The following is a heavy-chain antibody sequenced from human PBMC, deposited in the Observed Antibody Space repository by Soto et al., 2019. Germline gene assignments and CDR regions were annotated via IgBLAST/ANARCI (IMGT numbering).Heavy chain of an antibody. CDR1: GGSISSYY. J-gene: IGHJ3*02. V-gene: IGHV4-59*01. CDR3: ARETDSGSYYTFDI. Sequence: QVQLQESGPGLVKPSETLSLTCTVSGGSISSYYWSWIRQPPGKGLEWIGNIHNSGSTNYKPSLKSRVTISVYTSKNQFSLKLSSVTAADTAVYYCARETDSGSYYTFDIWGQGTMVTVSS. CDR2: IHNSGST. D-gene: IGHD1-26*01.